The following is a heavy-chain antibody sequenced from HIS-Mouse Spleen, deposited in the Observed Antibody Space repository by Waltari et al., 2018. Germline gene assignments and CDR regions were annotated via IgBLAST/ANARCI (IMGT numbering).Heavy chain of an antibody. CDR2: ISYDGSNK. CDR3: VVSGS. V-gene: IGHV3-30*03. Sequence: QVQLVESGGGVVQPGRSLRLSCGASGFTFRSYGMHWVRQAPGKGLEWVAVISYDGSNKYYADSVKGRFTISRDNSKNTLYLQMNSLRAEDTAVYYCVVSGSWGQGTMVTVSS. J-gene: IGHJ3*01. CDR1: GFTFRSYG. D-gene: IGHD1-26*01.